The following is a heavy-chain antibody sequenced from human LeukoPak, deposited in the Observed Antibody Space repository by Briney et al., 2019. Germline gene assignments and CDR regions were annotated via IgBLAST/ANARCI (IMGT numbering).Heavy chain of an antibody. V-gene: IGHV3-30-3*01. CDR1: GFTFSSYA. D-gene: IGHD2-2*01. Sequence: PGGSLRLSCAASGFTFSSYAMHWVRQAPGKGLEWVAVISCDGSNKYYADSVKGRFTISRDNSKNTLYLQMNSLRAEDTAVYYCARGVRYCSSTSCYFRAFDIWGQGTMVTVSS. CDR2: ISCDGSNK. CDR3: ARGVRYCSSTSCYFRAFDI. J-gene: IGHJ3*02.